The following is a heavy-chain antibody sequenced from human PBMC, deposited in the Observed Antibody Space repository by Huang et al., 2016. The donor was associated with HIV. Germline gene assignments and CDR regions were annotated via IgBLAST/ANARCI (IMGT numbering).Heavy chain of an antibody. CDR2: IFSNDEK. V-gene: IGHV2-26*01. CDR3: ARLRFGELVGAFDI. D-gene: IGHD3-10*01. CDR1: GVSLSNARMG. J-gene: IGHJ3*02. Sequence: QVTLKESGPVLVKPTETLTLTCTVSGVSLSNARMGVSWIRQPPGKALEWLAHIFSNDEKSDRTSLKSRLTIAKDTSKSQVVLTMTNMDPVDTATYYCARLRFGELVGAFDIWGQGTMVTVSS.